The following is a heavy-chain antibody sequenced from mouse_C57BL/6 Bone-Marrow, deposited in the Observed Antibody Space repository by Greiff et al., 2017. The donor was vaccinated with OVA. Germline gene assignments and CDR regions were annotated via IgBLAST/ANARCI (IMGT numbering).Heavy chain of an antibody. V-gene: IGHV1-81*01. J-gene: IGHJ3*01. CDR3: ARIGRHSNWFAY. CDR1: GYTFTSYG. D-gene: IGHD2-5*01. Sequence: VQLQQSGAELARPGASVKLSCKASGYTFTSYGISWVKQRTGQGLEWIGEIYPRSGNTYYNEKVKGKATLTADKSSSTAYMELRSLTSEDSAVYFCARIGRHSNWFAYWGQGTLVTVSA. CDR2: IYPRSGNT.